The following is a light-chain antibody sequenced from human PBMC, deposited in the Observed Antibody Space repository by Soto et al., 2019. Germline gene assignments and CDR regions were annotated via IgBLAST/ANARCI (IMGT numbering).Light chain of an antibody. CDR2: DAS. Sequence: EIVMTPSPATLYVSPGETATLSCRARQSVSSYVARYQQKPGQAPRLLIYDASSRATGIPARFSGSGSGTDFTLTISSLEPEDFAVYYCQQLTDWPPQWTFGQGTKVDI. CDR3: QQLTDWPPQWT. CDR1: QSVSSY. V-gene: IGKV3-11*01. J-gene: IGKJ1*01.